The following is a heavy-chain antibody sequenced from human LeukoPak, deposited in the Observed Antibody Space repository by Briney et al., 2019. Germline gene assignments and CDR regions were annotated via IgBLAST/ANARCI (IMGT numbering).Heavy chain of an antibody. J-gene: IGHJ3*02. CDR3: ARALVEMATICAFDI. V-gene: IGHV1-69*05. CDR2: IFPIFGTA. D-gene: IGHD5-24*01. Sequence: GSWVKVSCVASLGTFSSYAICWVRQAPRQGVEWVGRIFPIFGTANYAQKLQGRVTITTDESTSTAYMELSSLRSEDTAVYYCARALVEMATICAFDIWGQGTMVTVSS. CDR1: LGTFSSYA.